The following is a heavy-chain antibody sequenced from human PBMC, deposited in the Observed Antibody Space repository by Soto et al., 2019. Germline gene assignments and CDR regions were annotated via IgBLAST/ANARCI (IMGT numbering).Heavy chain of an antibody. D-gene: IGHD2-8*02. CDR3: GSPGGGGY. J-gene: IGHJ4*02. CDR2: IYSGGYT. Sequence: EVQLVESGGGLIQPGGSLRLSCAVSGFTVSNNYMSWVRQAPGKGLEGVSVIYSGGYTAYGDSVKGRFTISRDNSKNTLFLQKKSRRAAATAVLLAGSPGGGGYWGQGTLVTVSS. CDR1: GFTVSNNY. V-gene: IGHV3-53*01.